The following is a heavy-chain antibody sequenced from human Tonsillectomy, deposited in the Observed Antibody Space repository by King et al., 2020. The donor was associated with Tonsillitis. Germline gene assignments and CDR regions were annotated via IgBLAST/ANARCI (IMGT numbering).Heavy chain of an antibody. J-gene: IGHJ4*02. D-gene: IGHD1-1*01. CDR2: ISSSSSYI. V-gene: IGHV3-21*01. CDR3: ARGGAGTTVEIDY. CDR1: GFTFSSYS. Sequence: QLVQSGGGLVKPGGSLRLSCAASGFTFSSYSMNWVRQAPGKGPPWGSSISSSSSYILYADSVKGRFTISRDNAKNSLYLQMNSLRAGDTAVYYCARGGAGTTVEIDYWGQGTLVTVSS.